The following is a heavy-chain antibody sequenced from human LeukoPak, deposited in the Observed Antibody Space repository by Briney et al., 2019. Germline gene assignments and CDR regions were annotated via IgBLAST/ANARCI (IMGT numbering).Heavy chain of an antibody. V-gene: IGHV3-11*04. CDR1: GFTFSDYY. D-gene: IGHD3-10*02. CDR2: ISSSDRST. CDR3: AELGITMIGGV. J-gene: IGHJ6*04. Sequence: GGSLRLSCAASGFTFSDYYMSWIRQAPGKGLEWVSYISSSDRSTYYADSVKGRFTISRDNAKNSLYLQMNSLRAEDTAVYYCAELGITMIGGVWGKGTTVTISS.